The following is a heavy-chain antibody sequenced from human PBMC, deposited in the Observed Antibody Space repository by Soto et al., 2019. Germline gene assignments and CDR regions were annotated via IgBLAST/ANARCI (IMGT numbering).Heavy chain of an antibody. Sequence: QVQLQESGPGLVKPSQTLSLTCTVSGGSIGSGDYYWSWIRQPPGKGLEWIGYIYYSGSTYYNPSLQTRLTISVDTSQNQFSLKLNSVTAADTALYYCARAPYRGANSRGAFDIWGQGTMVHVSS. CDR2: IYYSGST. J-gene: IGHJ3*02. CDR3: ARAPYRGANSRGAFDI. D-gene: IGHD7-27*01. CDR1: GGSIGSGDYY. V-gene: IGHV4-30-4*01.